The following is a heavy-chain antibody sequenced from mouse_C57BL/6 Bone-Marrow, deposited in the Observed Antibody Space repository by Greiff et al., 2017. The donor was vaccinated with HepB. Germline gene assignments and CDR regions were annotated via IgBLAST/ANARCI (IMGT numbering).Heavy chain of an antibody. Sequence: EVQLVESGGGLVKPGGSLKLSCAASGFTFSSYAMSWVRQTPEKRLEWVATISDGGSYTYYPDNVKGRFTISRDNAKNNLYLQMSHLKSEDTAMYYCARGSDGYYGYFDVWGTGTTVTVSS. CDR3: ARGSDGYYGYFDV. D-gene: IGHD2-3*01. J-gene: IGHJ1*03. V-gene: IGHV5-4*01. CDR1: GFTFSSYA. CDR2: ISDGGSYT.